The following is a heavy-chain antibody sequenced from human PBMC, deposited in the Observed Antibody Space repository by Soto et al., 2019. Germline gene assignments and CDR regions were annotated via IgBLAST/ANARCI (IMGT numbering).Heavy chain of an antibody. CDR2: LSYRGSP. CDR1: GGSISSTGYY. Sequence: PSETLSLTCTVSGGSISSTGYYWAWVRQPPGKGLEWIGTLSYRGSPSYNFHLKDRVTISADTSKNQLSLRLHSVTAADSAVYFCARDFAYFDSWGQGTLVTVSS. V-gene: IGHV4-39*02. D-gene: IGHD3-3*01. J-gene: IGHJ4*02. CDR3: ARDFAYFDS.